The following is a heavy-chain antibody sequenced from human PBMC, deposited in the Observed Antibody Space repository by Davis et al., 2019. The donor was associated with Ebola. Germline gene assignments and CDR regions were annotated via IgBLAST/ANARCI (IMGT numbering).Heavy chain of an antibody. Sequence: GGSLRLSCAASGFIFSSYAMGWVRQAPGKGLEWVSSVSGSGDSRYYADSVRGRFTISRDNSKHTLYLDVTTLRAEDTAVYYCAKGGYDSSGYYSVLDYWGQGTLVTVSS. CDR1: GFIFSSYA. CDR3: AKGGYDSSGYYSVLDY. CDR2: VSGSGDSR. D-gene: IGHD3-22*01. V-gene: IGHV3-23*01. J-gene: IGHJ4*02.